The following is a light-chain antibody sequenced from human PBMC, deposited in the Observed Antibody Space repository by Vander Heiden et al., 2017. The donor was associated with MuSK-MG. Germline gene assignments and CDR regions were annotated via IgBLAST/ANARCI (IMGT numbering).Light chain of an antibody. CDR2: DVT. CDR1: SSDVGGYNY. J-gene: IGLJ2*01. V-gene: IGLV2-11*01. Sequence: QSALTKPRSVSGSPGQSVPISCTVTSSDVGGYNYVSWYHQHPGKAPKLIIYDVTKRPSGVPDRFSGSKSGNTASLTISGLQAEEEADYHCCSYAGSYTFGVFGGGTKLTVL. CDR3: CSYAGSYTFGV.